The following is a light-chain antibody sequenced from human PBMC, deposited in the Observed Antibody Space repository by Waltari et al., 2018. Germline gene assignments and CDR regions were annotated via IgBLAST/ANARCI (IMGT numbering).Light chain of an antibody. J-gene: IGLJ2*01. CDR1: TSNIGSNA. Sequence: QSVLTQPPSASGTPGQRVSISCSGSTSNIGSNAVSWYQHLPGAASRLLIYNTNQRPSGGPGRFSGSKSGTSASLAISGLQSEDECDYYCAAWDDNLNGPVFGGGTKLTVL. CDR3: AAWDDNLNGPV. CDR2: NTN. V-gene: IGLV1-44*01.